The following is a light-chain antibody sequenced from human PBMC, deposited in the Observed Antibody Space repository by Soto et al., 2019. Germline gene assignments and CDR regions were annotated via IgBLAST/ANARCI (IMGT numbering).Light chain of an antibody. J-gene: IGKJ2*01. CDR3: QQYNNWPPMST. Sequence: EIVMTQSPATLSVSPGERATLSCRASQSVSSNLAWYQQKPGQAPRLLIYGASTRATGIPARFSGSGSGTEFTLTISSLQSEDFAVYHCQQYNNWPPMSTFGQGTKLEIK. V-gene: IGKV3-15*01. CDR1: QSVSSN. CDR2: GAS.